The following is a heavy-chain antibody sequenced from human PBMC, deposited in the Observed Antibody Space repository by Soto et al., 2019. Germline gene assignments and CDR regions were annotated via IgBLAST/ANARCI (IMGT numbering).Heavy chain of an antibody. CDR3: ASTIFPPSNWFDS. D-gene: IGHD3-3*01. J-gene: IGHJ5*01. Sequence: SETLSLTCTVSGGSISSSHYYWGWIRQPPGKGLEWIASIYYSGNTYYNPSLKSRVIISINTSMSHFSLNLSSVTAADTAVYYCASTIFPPSNWFDSWGQGTLVTVSS. CDR1: GGSISSSHYY. V-gene: IGHV4-39*02. CDR2: IYYSGNT.